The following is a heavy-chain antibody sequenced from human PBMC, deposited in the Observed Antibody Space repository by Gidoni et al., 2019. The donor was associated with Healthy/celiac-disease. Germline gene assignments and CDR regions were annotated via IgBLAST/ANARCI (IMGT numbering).Heavy chain of an antibody. CDR3: AKDRTRSYYGSGRSNYFDY. Sequence: EVQLLESGGGLVQPGGSLRLSCAASGFPFSSYAMSWVRQAPGKGLEWVSAISGSGGSTYYADSVKGRFTISRDNSKNTLYLQMNSLRAEDTAVYYCAKDRTRSYYGSGRSNYFDYWGQGTLVTVSS. V-gene: IGHV3-23*01. J-gene: IGHJ4*02. CDR1: GFPFSSYA. D-gene: IGHD3-10*01. CDR2: ISGSGGST.